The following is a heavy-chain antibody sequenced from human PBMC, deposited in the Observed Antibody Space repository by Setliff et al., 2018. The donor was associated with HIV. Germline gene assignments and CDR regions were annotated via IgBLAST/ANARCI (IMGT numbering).Heavy chain of an antibody. CDR2: ITYSGTT. J-gene: IGHJ4*02. CDR3: ARQTWEYYDTLTGYYRSPKNFDS. Sequence: SETLSLTCTVSGGSISSSPHHWGWIRQPPGQGLEWIGSITYSGTTYYNPSLKSRVTISLDTSKNQFFLKLSSVTAPDTAIYYCARQTWEYYDTLTGYYRSPKNFDSWGQGTLVTVSS. CDR1: GGSISSSPHH. D-gene: IGHD3-9*01. V-gene: IGHV4-39*01.